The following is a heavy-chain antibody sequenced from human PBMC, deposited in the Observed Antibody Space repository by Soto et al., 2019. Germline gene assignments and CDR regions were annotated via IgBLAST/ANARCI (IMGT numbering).Heavy chain of an antibody. CDR3: VRDLRGSGSGWYYYFGMDV. D-gene: IGHD6-19*01. CDR1: GYTFTSYA. Sequence: ASVKVSCKASGYTFTSYAMHWVRQAPGQRLEWMGWINAGNGNTIYSQKFQGRVTITRDTSASTAYMELSSLRSEDTAVYYCVRDLRGSGSGWYYYFGMDVWGQGTTVTVSS. V-gene: IGHV1-3*01. J-gene: IGHJ6*02. CDR2: INAGNGNT.